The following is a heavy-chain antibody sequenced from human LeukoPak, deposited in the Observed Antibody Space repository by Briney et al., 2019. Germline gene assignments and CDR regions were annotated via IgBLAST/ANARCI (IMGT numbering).Heavy chain of an antibody. Sequence: ASVKVSCKASGYTFTSYYMHWVRQAPGQGLEWMGIINPSGGSTSYAQKFQGRVTMPRDVSTSTVYMELSSLRSEDTAEYYCARVGIAVAGTGWFDPWGQGTLVTVSS. CDR1: GYTFTSYY. CDR2: INPSGGST. V-gene: IGHV1-46*01. J-gene: IGHJ5*02. D-gene: IGHD6-19*01. CDR3: ARVGIAVAGTGWFDP.